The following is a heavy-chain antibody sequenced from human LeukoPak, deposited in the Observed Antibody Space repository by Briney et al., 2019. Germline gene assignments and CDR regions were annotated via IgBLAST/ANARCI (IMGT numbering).Heavy chain of an antibody. J-gene: IGHJ5*02. Sequence: SETLSLTCTVSGGSISSYYWSWIRQPPGKGLEWIGYIYYSGSTNYNPSLKSRVTISVDTSKNQFSLKLSSVTAADTAVYYCARDRRSSSWSPGNWFDPWGQGTLVTVSS. CDR3: ARDRRSSSWSPGNWFDP. CDR2: IYYSGST. V-gene: IGHV4-59*01. D-gene: IGHD6-13*01. CDR1: GGSISSYY.